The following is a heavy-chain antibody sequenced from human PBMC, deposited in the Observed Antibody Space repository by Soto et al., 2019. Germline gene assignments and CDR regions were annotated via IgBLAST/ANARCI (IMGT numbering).Heavy chain of an antibody. CDR2: INPSGGGT. J-gene: IGHJ6*02. D-gene: IGHD2-15*01. CDR3: AREVVVAIDDSPFYGMDV. Sequence: QVQLVQSGAEVKKPGAPMKVSCKASGYAFTSYHINWVRQAPGQGLVWMGIINPSGGGTTYAQKFRGRVTMTSDTSTSTVYMELSSLRSEDTAVYFCAREVVVAIDDSPFYGMDVWGQGTTVTVSS. CDR1: GYAFTSYH. V-gene: IGHV1-46*01.